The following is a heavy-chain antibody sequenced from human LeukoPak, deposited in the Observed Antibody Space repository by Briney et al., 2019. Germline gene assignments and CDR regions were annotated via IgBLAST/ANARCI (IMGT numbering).Heavy chain of an antibody. Sequence: SSETLSLTCTVSGVSISSYYWSWIRQPPGKGLEWIGYIYYSGSTNYNPSLKSRVTISVDTSKNQFSLKLSSVTAADTAVYYCARAPDPYYYDSSGYYYGFFFDYWGQGTLVTVSS. CDR2: IYYSGST. J-gene: IGHJ4*02. D-gene: IGHD3-22*01. CDR3: ARAPDPYYYDSSGYYYGFFFDY. V-gene: IGHV4-59*01. CDR1: GVSISSYY.